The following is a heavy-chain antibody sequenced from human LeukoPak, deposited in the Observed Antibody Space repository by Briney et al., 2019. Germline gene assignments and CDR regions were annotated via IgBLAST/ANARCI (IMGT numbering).Heavy chain of an antibody. CDR1: GDTFTSYG. D-gene: IGHD6-13*01. CDR2: ISAYNGNT. J-gene: IGHJ4*02. V-gene: IGHV1-18*01. CDR3: ARDLIRAAAGTPSTFDY. Sequence: ASVKVSCKASGDTFTSYGISWVRQAPGQGLEWMGWISAYNGNTNYAQKLQGRVTMTTDTSTSTAYMELRSLRSDDTAVYYCARDLIRAAAGTPSTFDYWGQGTLVTVSS.